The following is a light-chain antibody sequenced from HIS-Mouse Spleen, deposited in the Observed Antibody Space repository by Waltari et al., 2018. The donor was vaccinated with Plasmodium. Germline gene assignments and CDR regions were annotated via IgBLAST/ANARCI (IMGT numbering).Light chain of an antibody. CDR1: QDISNY. V-gene: IGKV1-33*01. J-gene: IGKJ4*01. CDR2: DAS. Sequence: DIQMTQSPSSLSASVGDRVTITRQASQDISNYLNWYQQKPGKAPKLLIYDASNFETGVPSRFSGSGSGTDFTFTISSLQPEDIATYYCQQYDNLLLTFGGGTKVEIK. CDR3: QQYDNLLLT.